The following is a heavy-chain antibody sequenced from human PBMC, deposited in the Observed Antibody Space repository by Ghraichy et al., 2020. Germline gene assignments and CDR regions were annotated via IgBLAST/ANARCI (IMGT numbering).Heavy chain of an antibody. Sequence: ASVKVSCKASGYIFNSYAMNWVRQAPGQGLEWMGWINTNTGNPAYAQGFTGRFAFSMDTSVGSAYLQISSLKPEDTAMYYCARDISTSSGYCGQGSLVTVPS. CDR2: INTNTGNP. J-gene: IGHJ4*02. CDR3: ARDISTSSGY. D-gene: IGHD6-6*01. CDR1: GYIFNSYA. V-gene: IGHV7-4-1*02.